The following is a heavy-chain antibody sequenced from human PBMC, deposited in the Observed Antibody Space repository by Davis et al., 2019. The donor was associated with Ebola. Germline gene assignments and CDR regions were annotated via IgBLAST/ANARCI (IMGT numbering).Heavy chain of an antibody. D-gene: IGHD3-3*01. CDR2: IYYSGST. J-gene: IGHJ4*02. CDR3: ASVPVWSGNPDY. V-gene: IGHV4-61*01. CDR1: GGSVSSGSYY. Sequence: SETLSLTCTVSGGSVSSGSYYWSWIRQPPGKGLEWIGYIYYSGSTNYNSSLKSRVTISVDTSKNQFSLKLSSVTAADTAVYYCASVPVWSGNPDYWGQGTLVTVSS.